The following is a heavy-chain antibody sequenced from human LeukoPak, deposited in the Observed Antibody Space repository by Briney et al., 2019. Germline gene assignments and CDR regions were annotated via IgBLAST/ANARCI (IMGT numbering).Heavy chain of an antibody. Sequence: SQTLSLTCTVSGGSISSGDYYWRWIRQPPGTGLEWIGYIYYSGSTYYNPSLKSRVTISVDTSKNQFSLKLSSVTAADTAVYYCARENCSSTSCSLSGWFDPWGQGTLVTVSS. J-gene: IGHJ5*02. D-gene: IGHD2-2*01. V-gene: IGHV4-30-4*08. CDR1: GGSISSGDYY. CDR2: IYYSGST. CDR3: ARENCSSTSCSLSGWFDP.